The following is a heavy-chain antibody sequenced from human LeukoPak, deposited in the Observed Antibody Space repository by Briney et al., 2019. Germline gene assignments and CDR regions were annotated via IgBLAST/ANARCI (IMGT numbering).Heavy chain of an antibody. V-gene: IGHV4-39*07. D-gene: IGHD3-10*01. J-gene: IGHJ6*03. CDR3: ARDRNVNYGSGSYYYGYYMDV. Sequence: PSETLSLTCTVSGGSISSSSYYWGWIRQPPGKGLEWIGSIYYSGSTYYNPSLKSRVTISVDTSKNQFSLKLSSVTAVDTAVYYCARDRNVNYGSGSYYYGYYMDVWGKGTTVTISS. CDR2: IYYSGST. CDR1: GGSISSSSYY.